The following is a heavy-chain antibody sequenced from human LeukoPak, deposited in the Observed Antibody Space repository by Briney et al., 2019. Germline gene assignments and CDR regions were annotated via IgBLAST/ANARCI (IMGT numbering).Heavy chain of an antibody. Sequence: GGSLRLSCAASGFTFNTYTINWVRQASGKGLEWVSSISSSSTYIYYADSVKGRFTISRDNAKNSLYLQMNSLRAEDTAVYYCAREQHCSSTSCPDDYWGQGTLVTVSS. CDR1: GFTFNTYT. J-gene: IGHJ4*02. CDR3: AREQHCSSTSCPDDY. CDR2: ISSSSTYI. V-gene: IGHV3-21*01. D-gene: IGHD2-2*01.